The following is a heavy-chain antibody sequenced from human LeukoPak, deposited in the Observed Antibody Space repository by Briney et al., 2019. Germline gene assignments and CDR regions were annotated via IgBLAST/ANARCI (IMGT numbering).Heavy chain of an antibody. CDR2: ISGSGGST. D-gene: IGHD3-22*01. CDR1: GFTFSSYA. J-gene: IGHJ4*02. Sequence: GGSLRLSCAASGFTFSSYAMSWVRQAPGKGLEWVSAISGSGGSTYYADSVKGRFTIPRDNSKNTLYLQMNSLRAEDTAVYYCAKLTFTMIVVVNDFDYWGQGTLVTVSS. CDR3: AKLTFTMIVVVNDFDY. V-gene: IGHV3-23*01.